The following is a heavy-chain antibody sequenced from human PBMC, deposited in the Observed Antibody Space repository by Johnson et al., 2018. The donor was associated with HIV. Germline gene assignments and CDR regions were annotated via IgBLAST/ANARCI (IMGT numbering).Heavy chain of an antibody. CDR1: GFTFDDYA. J-gene: IGHJ3*01. CDR3: ARDGRDLVTRGSFDV. Sequence: QVLLVESGGVVVQPGGSLRLSCAASGFTFDDYAMHWVRQAPGKGLEWVSVIFSVGDVYYADSVKGRFTISRDNSKNMVYLQMNSLRPEDTAVYYCARDGRDLVTRGSFDVWGQGTVVTVSS. D-gene: IGHD3-9*01. V-gene: IGHV3-NL1*01. CDR2: IFSVGDV.